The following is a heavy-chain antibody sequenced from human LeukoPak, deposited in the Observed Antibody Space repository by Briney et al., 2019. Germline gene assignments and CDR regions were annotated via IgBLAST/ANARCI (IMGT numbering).Heavy chain of an antibody. CDR3: AREGPLGKYYHY. CDR1: GGSINNIF. V-gene: IGHV4-59*01. CDR2: FSYSGGT. D-gene: IGHD3-16*01. Sequence: SETLSLTCTVSGGSINNIFWTWIRQPPGKGLEWSGYFSYSGGTTYNPSLKSRVTISIDTSKNQFSLNLNSVTAADTAVYYCAREGPLGKYYHYWGPGTLVTVSS. J-gene: IGHJ4*02.